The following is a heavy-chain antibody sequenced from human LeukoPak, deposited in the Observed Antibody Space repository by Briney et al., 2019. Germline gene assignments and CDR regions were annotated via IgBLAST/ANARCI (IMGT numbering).Heavy chain of an antibody. CDR3: AREFTIFGVVIIGWFDP. J-gene: IGHJ5*02. CDR2: INHSGST. Sequence: PSETLSLTCAVYGGSFSGYYWSWIRQPPGKGLEWIGEINHSGSTIYNPSLKSRVTISVDTSKNQFSLKLSSVTAADTAVYYCAREFTIFGVVIIGWFDPWGQGTLVTVSS. D-gene: IGHD3-3*01. V-gene: IGHV4-34*01. CDR1: GGSFSGYY.